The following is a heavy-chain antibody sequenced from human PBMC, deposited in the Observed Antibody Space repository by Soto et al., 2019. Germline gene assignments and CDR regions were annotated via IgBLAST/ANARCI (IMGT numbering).Heavy chain of an antibody. CDR1: GWTFSGYY. Sequence: SETLSLTCAVYGWTFSGYYWSWIRQPPGKGLEWIGEINHSGSTNYNPSLKSRVTISVDTSKNQFSLKLSSVTAADTAVYYCARGRASLGYCSSTSCPRYYYYYGMDVWGQGTTVTVSS. J-gene: IGHJ6*02. CDR3: ARGRASLGYCSSTSCPRYYYYYGMDV. D-gene: IGHD2-2*01. V-gene: IGHV4-34*01. CDR2: INHSGST.